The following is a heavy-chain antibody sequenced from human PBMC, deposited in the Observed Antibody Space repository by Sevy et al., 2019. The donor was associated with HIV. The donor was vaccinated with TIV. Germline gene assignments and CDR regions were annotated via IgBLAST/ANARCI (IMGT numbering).Heavy chain of an antibody. D-gene: IGHD2-21*02. CDR2: IWYDGTIK. Sequence: GGSLRLSCAASGFTFSSYVMHWVRQAPGKGLEWVALIWYDGTIKYYAYSVKGRFTISRDNSKDTLFLQMNSLTPEDTGVYYCARGGGYCGGDCYSLDYWGQGALVTVSS. V-gene: IGHV3-33*08. CDR3: ARGGGYCGGDCYSLDY. J-gene: IGHJ4*02. CDR1: GFTFSSYV.